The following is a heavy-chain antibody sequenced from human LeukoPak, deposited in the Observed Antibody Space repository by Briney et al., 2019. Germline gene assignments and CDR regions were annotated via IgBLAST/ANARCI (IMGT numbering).Heavy chain of an antibody. CDR2: IYYSGST. CDR3: ARGMDYYGSGSRSFDY. D-gene: IGHD3-10*01. Sequence: SETLSLTCTVSGGSISSYYWSWIRQPPGKGLEWIGYIYYSGSTNYNPSLKSRVTMSVDTSKSQFSLKLSSVTAADTAVYYCARGMDYYGSGSRSFDYWGQGTLVTVSS. CDR1: GGSISSYY. J-gene: IGHJ4*02. V-gene: IGHV4-59*01.